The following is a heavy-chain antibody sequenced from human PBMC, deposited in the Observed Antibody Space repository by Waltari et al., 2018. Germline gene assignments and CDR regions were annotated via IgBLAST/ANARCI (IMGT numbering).Heavy chain of an antibody. CDR1: GFDFREFA. J-gene: IGHJ4*02. CDR3: AEGMSSGWKTLDY. D-gene: IGHD6-19*01. V-gene: IGHV3-23*01. CDR2: INRIVFPP. Sequence: EVKLLESGGGFVRPGESLRLSCAASGFDFREFAMSWVRQAPGKGLGWVAAINRIVFPPTYAASVQCRFTISRDNSNNTLFLQMDSLRAGDTAVYYCAEGMSSGWKTLDYWGQGALVAVSS.